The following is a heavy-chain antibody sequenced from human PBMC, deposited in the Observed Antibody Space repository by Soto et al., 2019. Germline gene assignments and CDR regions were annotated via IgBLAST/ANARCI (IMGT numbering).Heavy chain of an antibody. CDR3: ARGCPEIGYSYGGVRYYYYYGMDV. Sequence: SETLSLTCAVYGGSFSGYYWSWIRQPPGKGLEWIGEINHSGSTNYNPSLKSRVTISVDTSKNQFSLKLSSVTAADTAVYYCARGCPEIGYSYGGVRYYYYYGMDVWGQGTTVTVSS. J-gene: IGHJ6*02. V-gene: IGHV4-34*01. D-gene: IGHD5-18*01. CDR1: GGSFSGYY. CDR2: INHSGST.